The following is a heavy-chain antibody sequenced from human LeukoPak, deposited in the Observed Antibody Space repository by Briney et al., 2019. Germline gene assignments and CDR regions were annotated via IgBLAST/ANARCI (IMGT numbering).Heavy chain of an antibody. Sequence: SETLSLTCTVSGGSISSYYWSWIRQPPGKGLEWIGYIYYSGSTNYNPSLKSRVTISVDTSKNQFSLKLSSLTAADTAVYYCSRSPIVRGVTHFDYWGQGTLVTVSS. D-gene: IGHD3-10*01. J-gene: IGHJ4*02. CDR2: IYYSGST. CDR1: GGSISSYY. V-gene: IGHV4-59*01. CDR3: SRSPIVRGVTHFDY.